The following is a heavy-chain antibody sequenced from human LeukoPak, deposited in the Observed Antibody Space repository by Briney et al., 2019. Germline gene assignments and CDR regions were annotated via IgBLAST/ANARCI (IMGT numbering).Heavy chain of an antibody. D-gene: IGHD3-3*02. V-gene: IGHV1-69*04. CDR3: ASFVDILAFDV. J-gene: IGHJ3*01. CDR1: RGTFSTYA. Sequence: GASVKVSCKASRGTFSTYALNWVRQAPGQGLEWMGRIIPILDVTNYAQMFQGRVTITADKSTSTAYMELSSLRSEDTAIYYCASFVDILAFDVWGQGTMVTVSS. CDR2: IIPILDVT.